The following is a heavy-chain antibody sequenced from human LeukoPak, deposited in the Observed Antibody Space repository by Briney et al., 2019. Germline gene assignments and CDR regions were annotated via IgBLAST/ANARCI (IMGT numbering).Heavy chain of an antibody. CDR2: INRSGST. CDR3: ARGGFYCGDDCYVDY. V-gene: IGHV4-34*01. D-gene: IGHD2-21*02. J-gene: IGHJ4*02. CDR1: GGSFSYYY. Sequence: PSGTLSLTCAVYGGSFSYYYWSWIRQPPEKGLECIGEINRSGSTNYNPSLKSRVTISVGTSKNQFSLKLSSVTAADTAVYYCARGGFYCGDDCYVDYWGQGTLVTVSS.